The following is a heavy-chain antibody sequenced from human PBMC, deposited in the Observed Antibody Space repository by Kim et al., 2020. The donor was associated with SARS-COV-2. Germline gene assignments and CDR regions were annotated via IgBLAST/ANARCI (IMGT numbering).Heavy chain of an antibody. J-gene: IGHJ6*03. V-gene: IGHV1-18*01. CDR3: AREAATHYYYYMDV. CDR1: GYTFTSYG. Sequence: ASVKVSCKASGYTFTSYGISWVRQAPGQGLEWMGWISAYNGNTNYAQKLQGRVTMTTDTSTSTAYMELRSLRSDDTAVYYCAREAATHYYYYMDVWGKGTTVTVSS. D-gene: IGHD2-15*01. CDR2: ISAYNGNT.